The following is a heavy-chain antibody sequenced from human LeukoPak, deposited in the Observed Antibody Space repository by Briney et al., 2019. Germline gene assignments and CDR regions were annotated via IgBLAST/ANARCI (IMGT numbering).Heavy chain of an antibody. CDR1: GYTLTELS. CDR3: ARFEHYDFWSGYSNWFDP. V-gene: IGHV1-24*01. CDR2: FDPEDGET. Sequence: ASVKVSCKVSGYTLTELSMHWVRQAPGKGLEWMGGFDPEDGETIYAQKFQGRVTMTTDTSTSTAYMELRSLRSDDTAVYYCARFEHYDFWSGYSNWFDPWGQGTLVTVSS. D-gene: IGHD3-3*01. J-gene: IGHJ5*02.